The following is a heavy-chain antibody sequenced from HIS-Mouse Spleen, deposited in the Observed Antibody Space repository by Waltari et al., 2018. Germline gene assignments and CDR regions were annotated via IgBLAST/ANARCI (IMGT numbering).Heavy chain of an antibody. CDR3: AKDKHHAFDY. Sequence: QVQLVESGGGVVQPGRYLRLSCAASGFTLRSYGMPWVRQAPGKGLEWVAVISYDGSNKYYADSVKGRFTISRDNSKNTLYLQMNSLRAEDTAVYYCAKDKHHAFDYWGQGTLVTVSS. J-gene: IGHJ4*02. V-gene: IGHV3-30*18. CDR2: ISYDGSNK. CDR1: GFTLRSYG.